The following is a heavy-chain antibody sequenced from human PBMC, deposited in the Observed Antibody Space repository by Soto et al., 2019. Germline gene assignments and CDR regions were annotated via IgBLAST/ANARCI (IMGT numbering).Heavy chain of an antibody. CDR2: ISSSGSTI. D-gene: IGHD6-19*01. CDR3: ANEWLGYFDY. V-gene: IGHV3-11*01. CDR1: GFTFSDYY. Sequence: GGSLRLSCAASGFTFSDYYMSWIRPAPGKGLEWVSYISSSGSTIYYADSVKGRFTISRHNAKNSLYLQMNSLRAEDTAVYYSANEWLGYFDYWGQGTLVTVSS. J-gene: IGHJ4*02.